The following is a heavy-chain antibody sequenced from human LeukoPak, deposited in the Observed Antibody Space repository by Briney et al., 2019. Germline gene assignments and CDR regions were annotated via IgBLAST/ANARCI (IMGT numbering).Heavy chain of an antibody. V-gene: IGHV1-69*04. CDR2: ITPIFGIA. J-gene: IGHJ5*02. CDR3: ARGSRSSSSQWFDP. D-gene: IGHD6-6*01. CDR1: GGTFSSYA. Sequence: SVKVSCKASGGTFSSYAISWVRQAPGQGLEWMGRITPIFGIANYAQKFQGRVTITADKSTSTAYMELSSLRSEDTAVYYCARGSRSSSSQWFDPWGQGTLVTVSS.